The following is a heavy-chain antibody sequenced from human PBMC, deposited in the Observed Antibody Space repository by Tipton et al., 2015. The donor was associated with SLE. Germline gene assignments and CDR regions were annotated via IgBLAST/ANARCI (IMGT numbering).Heavy chain of an antibody. CDR1: GGSISSGSYY. V-gene: IGHV4-61*02. J-gene: IGHJ4*02. D-gene: IGHD5-24*01. CDR3: AREDGRYYFDY. CDR2: IYTSGST. Sequence: LRLSCTVSGGSISSGSYYWSWIRQPAGKGLEWIGRIYTSGSTNYNPSLKSRVTISVDTSKNQFSLKLSSVTAADTAVCYCAREDGRYYFDYWGQGTLVTVSS.